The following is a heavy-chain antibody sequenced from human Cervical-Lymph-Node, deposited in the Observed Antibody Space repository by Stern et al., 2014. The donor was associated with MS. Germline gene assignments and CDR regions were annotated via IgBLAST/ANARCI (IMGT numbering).Heavy chain of an antibody. Sequence: EVQLVESGGGLVQPGGSLRTFRAGPGFPLGDHAMYFIRQTPVKGPWCVSHIMWNSGVIVYADSVKGRFTISRDNAKNSLYLQMSSLRVEDTALYYCAKDYASGSSFFDSWGQGTLVTVSS. V-gene: IGHV3-9*01. CDR3: AKDYASGSSFFDS. CDR1: GFPLGDHA. J-gene: IGHJ4*02. D-gene: IGHD3-10*01. CDR2: IMWNSGVI.